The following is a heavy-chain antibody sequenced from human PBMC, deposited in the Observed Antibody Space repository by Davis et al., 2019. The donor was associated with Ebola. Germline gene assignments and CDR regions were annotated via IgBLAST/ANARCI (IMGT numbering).Heavy chain of an antibody. CDR2: INPYRGNT. D-gene: IGHD2-21*01. Sequence: ASVKVSCKASGYTFSNYGLIWVRQAPGQGLEWMGWINPYRGNTNYAQNLQGRVTMTTDTSTTTAYMELRSLRSDDTAVYYCARRRDYDVFDIWGQGTMVTVSS. V-gene: IGHV1-18*01. CDR1: GYTFSNYG. J-gene: IGHJ3*02. CDR3: ARRRDYDVFDI.